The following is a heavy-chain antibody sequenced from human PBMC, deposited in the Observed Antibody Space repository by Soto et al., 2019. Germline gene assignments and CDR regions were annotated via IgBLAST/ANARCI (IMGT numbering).Heavy chain of an antibody. D-gene: IGHD6-19*01. CDR3: AALSSGWYKGGKFDY. V-gene: IGHV3-21*01. Sequence: GGSLRLSCAASGFTFSSYSMNWVRQAPGKGLEWVSSISSSSSYIYYADSVKGRFTISRDNAKNSLYLQMNSLRAEDTAVYYCAALSSGWYKGGKFDYWGQGTLVTVSS. CDR1: GFTFSSYS. J-gene: IGHJ4*02. CDR2: ISSSSSYI.